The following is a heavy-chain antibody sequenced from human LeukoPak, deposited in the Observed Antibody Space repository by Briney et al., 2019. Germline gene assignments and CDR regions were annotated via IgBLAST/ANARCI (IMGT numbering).Heavy chain of an antibody. CDR1: GYTFTDYH. CDR2: MDPNSGKI. Sequence: ASVKVSCKTSGYTFTDYHINWVRQAAGQGLEWMGWMDPNSGKIGYGQKFQGRVTMTWTTSTSTAYMELSSLRSEDTAVYYCTRVCYGDSKRSLGFWGQGTLVSVSS. CDR3: TRVCYGDSKRSLGF. D-gene: IGHD4-17*01. J-gene: IGHJ4*02. V-gene: IGHV1-8*01.